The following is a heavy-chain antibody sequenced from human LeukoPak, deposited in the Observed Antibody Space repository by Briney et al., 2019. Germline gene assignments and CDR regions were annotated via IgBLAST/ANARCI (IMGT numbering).Heavy chain of an antibody. J-gene: IGHJ5*02. CDR2: INPNSGGT. D-gene: IGHD3-22*01. Sequence: GASVKVSCKAPGYTFTGYYMHWVRQAPGQGLEWMGWINPNSGGTNYAQKFQGRVTMTRDTSISTAYMELSRLRSDDTAVYYCATSPRIYYDPYNWFDPWGQGTLVTVSS. CDR3: ATSPRIYYDPYNWFDP. CDR1: GYTFTGYY. V-gene: IGHV1-2*02.